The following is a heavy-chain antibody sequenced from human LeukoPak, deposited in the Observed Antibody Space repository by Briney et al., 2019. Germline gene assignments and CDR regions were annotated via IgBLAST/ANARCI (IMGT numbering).Heavy chain of an antibody. Sequence: PSETLSLTCTVSGGSISRYYWSWIRQPPGKGLEWIGYISYTGSTTYNSSLKSRVTISVDTSKNQFSLKLSSVTAADTAAYYCAREAITIFGVVRTQTTYGPHRFDPWGQGTLVTVSS. CDR2: ISYTGST. V-gene: IGHV4-59*12. CDR1: GGSISRYY. D-gene: IGHD3-3*01. CDR3: AREAITIFGVVRTQTTYGPHRFDP. J-gene: IGHJ5*02.